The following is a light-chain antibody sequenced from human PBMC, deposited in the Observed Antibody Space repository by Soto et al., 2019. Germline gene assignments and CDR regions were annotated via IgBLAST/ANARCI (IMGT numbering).Light chain of an antibody. J-gene: IGKJ5*01. Sequence: DIQMTQSPSSLSASVGDRVTITCRASQSISSTLNWYQQKPGEAPKLLIYATSTLHSGVPSRFSGSGGGTDFTLSISSVQPEDFATYFCQQSYMDPITFGQGTRLEIK. V-gene: IGKV1-39*01. CDR2: ATS. CDR1: QSISST. CDR3: QQSYMDPIT.